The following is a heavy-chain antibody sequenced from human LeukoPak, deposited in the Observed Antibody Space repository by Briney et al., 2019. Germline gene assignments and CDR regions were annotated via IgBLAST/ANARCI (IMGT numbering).Heavy chain of an antibody. CDR1: GFTVSSNY. V-gene: IGHV3/OR16-9*01. Sequence: GGTLRLSCAASGFTVSSNYMSWVRQAPGKGLEWVSLISRNGAVTKYADSVRGRFTISRDNAKNSLYLQMNSLRAEDTAVYYCAKSGLNRFDYWGQGTLVTVSS. CDR3: AKSGLNRFDY. D-gene: IGHD2-15*01. J-gene: IGHJ4*02. CDR2: ISRNGAVT.